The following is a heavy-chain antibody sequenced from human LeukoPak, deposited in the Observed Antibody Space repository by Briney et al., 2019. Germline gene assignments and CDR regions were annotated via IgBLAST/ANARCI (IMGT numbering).Heavy chain of an antibody. V-gene: IGHV3-30*02. Sequence: PGGSLRLSRAGTGFTFRSYGMHWVGQAPGKGLEWVAFIRYDGSNKYYADSVKGRFTISRDNSKNTLYLKMNSLRAEETAVYYCARRGAWSSGYQGTTYYMDVWGKGTTVTVSS. J-gene: IGHJ6*03. CDR2: IRYDGSNK. CDR1: GFTFRSYG. CDR3: ARRGAWSSGYQGTTYYMDV. D-gene: IGHD3-22*01.